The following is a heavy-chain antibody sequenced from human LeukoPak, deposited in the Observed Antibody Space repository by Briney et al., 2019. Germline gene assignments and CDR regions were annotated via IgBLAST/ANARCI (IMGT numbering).Heavy chain of an antibody. D-gene: IGHD3-3*01. V-gene: IGHV4-4*07. CDR3: ARDSDPRYYDFWSGYYHY. Sequence: SETLSLTCTVSGGSISSYYWSWIRQPAGKGLEWIGRIYTSGSTNYNPSLKSRVTISVDTSKNQFSLKLSSVTAADTAVYYCARDSDPRYYDFWSGYYHYWGQGTLVTVSS. CDR2: IYTSGST. J-gene: IGHJ4*02. CDR1: GGSISSYY.